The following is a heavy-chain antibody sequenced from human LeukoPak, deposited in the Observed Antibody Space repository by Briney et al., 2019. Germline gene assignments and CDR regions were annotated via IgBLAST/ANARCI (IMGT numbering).Heavy chain of an antibody. D-gene: IGHD4-11*01. J-gene: IGHJ4*02. CDR2: ISSSNCFI. V-gene: IGHV3-21*01. Sequence: GWSLRLSCAASGFTFSTYTMNWVRQAPGKGLEWVSSISSSNCFIYYADSVMGRFIISRDNAKNSVYLQMNSLRAEDTAVYYCATMNTVIRPFDFWYQGTLVIVSA. CDR3: ATMNTVIRPFDF. CDR1: GFTFSTYT.